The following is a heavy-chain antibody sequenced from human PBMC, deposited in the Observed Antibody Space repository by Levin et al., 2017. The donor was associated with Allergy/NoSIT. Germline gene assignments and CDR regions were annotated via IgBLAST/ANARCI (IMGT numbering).Heavy chain of an antibody. D-gene: IGHD3-10*01. CDR1: GFTFSSYS. Sequence: GGSLRLSCAASGFTFSSYSMNWVRQAPGKGLEWVSYISSSSSTIHYADSVKGRFTISRDNAKNSLYLQMNSLRAEDTAVYYCARDPAGSGSYYDYWGQGILVTVSS. V-gene: IGHV3-48*01. J-gene: IGHJ4*02. CDR2: ISSSSSTI. CDR3: ARDPAGSGSYYDY.